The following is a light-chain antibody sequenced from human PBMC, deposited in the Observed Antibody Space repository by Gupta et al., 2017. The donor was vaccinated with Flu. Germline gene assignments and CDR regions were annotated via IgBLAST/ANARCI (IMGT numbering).Light chain of an antibody. CDR2: AAS. CDR1: QAIGSR. Sequence: DIQMTQSPSSVSASVGDRVTLTCRASQAIGSRLAWYQQKPGKAPKLLVYAASSLHSGVPSRFRGSGSGTDFTLTISRLQPEDFATYYCQQANSFPPTFGPGTKVDFK. V-gene: IGKV1-12*01. CDR3: QQANSFPPT. J-gene: IGKJ3*01.